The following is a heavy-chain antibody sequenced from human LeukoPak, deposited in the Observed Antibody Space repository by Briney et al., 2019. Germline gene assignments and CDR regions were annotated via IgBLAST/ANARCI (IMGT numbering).Heavy chain of an antibody. CDR3: ARDLTVTEAFDI. CDR1: GGSISSGGYY. V-gene: IGHV4-30-2*01. J-gene: IGHJ3*02. CDR2: IYHSGST. D-gene: IGHD4-17*01. Sequence: SETLSLTCTVSGGSISSGGYYWSWIRQPPGKGLEWIGYIYHSGSTYYNPSLKSRVTISVDTSKNQFSLKLSSVTAADTAVYYCARDLTVTEAFDIWGQGTMVTVSS.